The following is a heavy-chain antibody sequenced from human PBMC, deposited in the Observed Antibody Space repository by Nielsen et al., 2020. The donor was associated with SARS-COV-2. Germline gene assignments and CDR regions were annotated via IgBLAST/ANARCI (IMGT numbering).Heavy chain of an antibody. CDR2: ISGNSDSA. CDR3: ASSALPSGFNWFDP. V-gene: IGHV1-18*04. CDR1: GYTFTKYG. Sequence: ASVKVSCKASGYTFTKYGISWVRQAPGQGLEWMGWISGNSDSAKYVKKFLGRVIMTTDTSTSTAYLEVRSLRSDDTAVYYCASSALPSGFNWFDPWGQGTLVTVSS. J-gene: IGHJ5*02. D-gene: IGHD3-22*01.